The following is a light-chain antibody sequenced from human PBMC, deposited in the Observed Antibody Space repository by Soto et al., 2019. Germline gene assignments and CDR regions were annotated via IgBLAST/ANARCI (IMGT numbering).Light chain of an antibody. CDR2: DAS. CDR1: QSISSW. J-gene: IGKJ1*01. CDR3: QQYNSYSTWT. Sequence: DIQITQSPSTLSASVGDRVTITCRASQSISSWLAWYQQKPGKAPKLLIYDASSLESGVPSRFSGSGSGTELTLTISSLQPDDFATYYCQQYNSYSTWTFGQGTKVDIK. V-gene: IGKV1-5*01.